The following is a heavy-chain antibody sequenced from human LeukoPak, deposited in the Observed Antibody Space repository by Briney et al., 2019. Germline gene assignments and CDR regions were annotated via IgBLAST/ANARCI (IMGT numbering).Heavy chain of an antibody. V-gene: IGHV3-30*18. D-gene: IGHD2-15*01. J-gene: IGHJ4*02. Sequence: GGSLRLSCAASGFTFSSYGMHWVRQAPGKGLEWVAVISYDGSNKYYADSVKGRFTIPRDNSKNTLYLQMNSLRAEDTAVYYCAKVVRGVGGDYWGQGTLVTVSS. CDR3: AKVVRGVGGDY. CDR2: ISYDGSNK. CDR1: GFTFSSYG.